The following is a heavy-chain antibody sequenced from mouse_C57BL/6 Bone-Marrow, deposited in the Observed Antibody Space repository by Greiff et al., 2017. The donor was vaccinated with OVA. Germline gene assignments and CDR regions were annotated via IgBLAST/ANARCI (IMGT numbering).Heavy chain of an antibody. CDR2: PWWDVDK. J-gene: IGHJ3*01. CDR1: GFSLSTFGMG. V-gene: IGHV8-8*01. D-gene: IGHD1-1*01. CDR3: ARMVTTVVDEFAY. Sequence: QVTLKESGPGILQPSQTLSLTCSFSGFSLSTFGMGVGWIRQPSGKGLEWLAHPWWDVDKYYNPALKSRLTISKDTSKNQVFLKIANVDTADTATYYGARMVTTVVDEFAYWGQGTLVTVSA.